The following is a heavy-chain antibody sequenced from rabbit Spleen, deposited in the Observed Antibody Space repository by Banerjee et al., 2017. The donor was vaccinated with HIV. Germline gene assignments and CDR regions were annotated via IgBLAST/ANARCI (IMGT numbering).Heavy chain of an antibody. Sequence: QSLEESGGDLVKPGASLTLTCTASGFTLSSYYMCWVRQAPGKGLEWIACIYTGNGNTYYASWAKGRFTISKTSSTTVTLQMTSLTAADTATYFCARPRYTNNFHDGYFLWGQGTLVTVS. CDR3: ARPRYTNNFHDGYFL. CDR2: IYTGNGNT. J-gene: IGHJ6*01. V-gene: IGHV1S40*01. D-gene: IGHD1-1*01. CDR1: GFTLSSYY.